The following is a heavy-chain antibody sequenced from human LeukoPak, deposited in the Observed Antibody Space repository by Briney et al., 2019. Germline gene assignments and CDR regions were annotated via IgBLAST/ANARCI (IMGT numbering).Heavy chain of an antibody. Sequence: SVKVSCKASGGTFSNYAISWVRQAPGQGVEWMGGIMPMFETANYAQKFQGRVTITMHSSTSPAYMDLSGLRFEHTAVYYCAREERWLPQTSPGDYWGQGTLVTVSS. D-gene: IGHD6-19*01. V-gene: IGHV1-69*05. J-gene: IGHJ4*02. CDR2: IMPMFETA. CDR3: AREERWLPQTSPGDY. CDR1: GGTFSNYA.